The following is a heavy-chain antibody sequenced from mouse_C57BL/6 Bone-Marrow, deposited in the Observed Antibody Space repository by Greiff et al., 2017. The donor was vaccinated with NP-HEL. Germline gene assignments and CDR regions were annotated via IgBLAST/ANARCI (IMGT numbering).Heavy chain of an antibody. J-gene: IGHJ1*03. V-gene: IGHV7-1*01. CDR3: ARDNWDWYFDV. D-gene: IGHD4-1*01. CDR2: SRNKANDYTT. CDR1: GFTFSDFY. Sequence: EVNVVESGGGLVQSGRSLRLSCATSGFTFSDFYMEWVRQAPGKGLEWIAASRNKANDYTTEYSASVQGRCIVSRDTSQSILDLQINTLRAEDTAIYYCARDNWDWYFDVWGTGTTVTVSS.